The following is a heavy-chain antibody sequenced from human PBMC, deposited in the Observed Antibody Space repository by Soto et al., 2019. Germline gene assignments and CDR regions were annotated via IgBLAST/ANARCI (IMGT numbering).Heavy chain of an antibody. Sequence: GGSLRLSCAASGFTFSSYAMSWVRQAPGKGLEWVSAISGSGDSTYYADSVKGRFTISRDNSKNTLYLQMNSLRAEDTAVYYCAKSRRSLDYGGLEDYWGQGTLVTVSS. CDR2: ISGSGDST. D-gene: IGHD4-17*01. V-gene: IGHV3-23*01. J-gene: IGHJ4*02. CDR1: GFTFSSYA. CDR3: AKSRRSLDYGGLEDY.